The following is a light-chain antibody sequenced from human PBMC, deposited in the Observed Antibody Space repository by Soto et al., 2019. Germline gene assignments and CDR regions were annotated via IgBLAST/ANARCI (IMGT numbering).Light chain of an antibody. J-gene: IGKJ5*01. Sequence: EVGLTQKTSNLSLSPGERATLSCKASQSVSSYLAWYQQKPGQAPRLLIYDASNRATGIPARFSGGGSGTDFTLTIDNLEPEDFAIYYCQQRSNWPPITFGQGTLLEIK. V-gene: IGKV3-11*01. CDR1: QSVSSY. CDR2: DAS. CDR3: QQRSNWPPIT.